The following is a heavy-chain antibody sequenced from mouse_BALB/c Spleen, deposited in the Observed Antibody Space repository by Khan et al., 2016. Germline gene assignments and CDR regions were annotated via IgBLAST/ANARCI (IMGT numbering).Heavy chain of an antibody. CDR3: ARAYDGYYSLGY. V-gene: IGHV3-8*02. CDR1: GDSITSGY. D-gene: IGHD2-3*01. J-gene: IGHJ2*01. CDR2: IAYSGSA. Sequence: EVQLQESGPSLVKPSQTLSLTCSVTGDSITSGYWNWIRKFPGNKLEFMGYIAYSGSAYYNPSLKSRISITRDTSKNQYYLQLNSVTTEDTATYYCARAYDGYYSLGYWGQGTTLTVSS.